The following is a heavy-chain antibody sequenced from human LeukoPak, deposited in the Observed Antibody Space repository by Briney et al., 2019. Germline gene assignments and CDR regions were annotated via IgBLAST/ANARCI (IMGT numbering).Heavy chain of an antibody. J-gene: IGHJ4*02. V-gene: IGHV3-30*18. Sequence: PGGSLRLSCAASGFTFSSYGMHWVRQAPGKGLEWVAVISYDGSNKYYADSVKGRFTISRDNSKNTLYLQMNSLRAEDTAVYYCAKDLHYYDSSGYYYYWGQGTLVTVSS. CDR3: AKDLHYYDSSGYYYY. D-gene: IGHD3-22*01. CDR2: ISYDGSNK. CDR1: GFTFSSYG.